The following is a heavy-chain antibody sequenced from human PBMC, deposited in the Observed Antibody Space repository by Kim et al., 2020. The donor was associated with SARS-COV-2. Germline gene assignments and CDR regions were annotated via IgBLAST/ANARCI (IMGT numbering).Heavy chain of an antibody. Sequence: ASVKVSCKASGYTFTDYYMHWVRQAPGQGLEWMGRINPNSGGTNYAQKFQGRVTMTSDTSVSTAYMALSSLGSDDTAVYYCARPYLGSSVPDSWGQGTLVTVSS. CDR2: INPNSGGT. V-gene: IGHV1-2*06. J-gene: IGHJ4*02. CDR1: GYTFTDYY. CDR3: ARPYLGSSVPDS. D-gene: IGHD2-2*01.